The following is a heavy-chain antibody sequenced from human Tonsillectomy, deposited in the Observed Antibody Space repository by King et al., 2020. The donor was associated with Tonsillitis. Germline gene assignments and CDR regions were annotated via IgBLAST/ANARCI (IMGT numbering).Heavy chain of an antibody. Sequence: VQLVESGGGLVQPGGSLRLSCGASGFTFSSYVMHWVRPVPGDGLMWVSRINPDGIITNYADSVEGRFTISRDNAKNTLYLQMKSLRAEDTAVYYCTKDLTGPLDYWGQGILVTVSS. V-gene: IGHV3-74*01. CDR3: TKDLTGPLDY. J-gene: IGHJ4*02. D-gene: IGHD4/OR15-4a*01. CDR1: GFTFSSYV. CDR2: INPDGIIT.